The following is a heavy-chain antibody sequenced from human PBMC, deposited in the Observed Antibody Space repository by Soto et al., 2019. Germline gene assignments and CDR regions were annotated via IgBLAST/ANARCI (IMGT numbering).Heavy chain of an antibody. CDR1: GGTFSSYA. CDR3: ARGALIAAPPSRYYYYGMDV. Sequence: QVQLVQSGAEVKKPGSSVKVSCKASGGTFSSYAISWVRQAPGQGLEWMGGIIPIFGTANYAQKFQGRVTITADESTSTAYMELSRLRSEDTAVYYCARGALIAAPPSRYYYYGMDVWGQGTTVTVSS. J-gene: IGHJ6*02. CDR2: IIPIFGTA. V-gene: IGHV1-69*01. D-gene: IGHD6-25*01.